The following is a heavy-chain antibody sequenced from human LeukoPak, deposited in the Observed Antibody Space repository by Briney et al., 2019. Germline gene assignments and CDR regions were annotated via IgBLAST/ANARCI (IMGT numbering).Heavy chain of an antibody. J-gene: IGHJ4*02. CDR3: ARRNY. Sequence: SETLSLTCSVSGGSISSSTYYWGWIRQPPGKGLEWIGSIYYSGSTNYNPSLKSRVTISVDTSKNQFSLKLSSVTAADTAVYYCARRNYWGQGTLVTVSS. CDR2: IYYSGST. V-gene: IGHV4-39*07. CDR1: GGSISSSTYY.